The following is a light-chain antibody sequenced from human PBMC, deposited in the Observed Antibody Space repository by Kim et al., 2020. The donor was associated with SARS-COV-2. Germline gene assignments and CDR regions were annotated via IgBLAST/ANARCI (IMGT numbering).Light chain of an antibody. Sequence: GETVTISGTGSSGSIDGNYVQGYQQRPGGVPTAVIYEDDQRPSGVSDRFSGSIDNSSNSASLTISGLRTEDEADYYCQSYNRDNVLFGGGTQLNVL. CDR1: SGSIDGNY. CDR2: EDD. J-gene: IGLJ2*01. CDR3: QSYNRDNVL. V-gene: IGLV6-57*02.